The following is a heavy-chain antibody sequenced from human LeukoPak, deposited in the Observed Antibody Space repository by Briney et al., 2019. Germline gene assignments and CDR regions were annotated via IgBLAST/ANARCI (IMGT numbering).Heavy chain of an antibody. Sequence: SGTLSLTCAVSGGSMSSAQWWSWVRPPPGKGLEWIGEIYHSGSTNYNPSLKSRITISVDRSKNQVSLTLSSVTAADTAVYYCATSTVMNEYCFAYWAQGTLVTVSS. J-gene: IGHJ4*02. CDR1: GGSMSSAQW. V-gene: IGHV4-4*02. CDR2: IYHSGST. D-gene: IGHD4-17*01. CDR3: ATSTVMNEYCFAY.